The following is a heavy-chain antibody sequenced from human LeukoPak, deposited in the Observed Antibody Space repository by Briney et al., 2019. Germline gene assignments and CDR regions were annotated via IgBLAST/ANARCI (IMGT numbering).Heavy chain of an antibody. D-gene: IGHD6-13*01. V-gene: IGHV1-69*06. CDR1: GGTFSSYA. Sequence: SVKVSCKASGGTFSSYAISWVRQAPGQGLEWMGGIIPIFGTANYAQEFQGRVTITADKSTSTAYMELSSLRSEDTAVYYCAKSSSWVNWFDPWGQGTLVTVSS. CDR3: AKSSSWVNWFDP. CDR2: IIPIFGTA. J-gene: IGHJ5*02.